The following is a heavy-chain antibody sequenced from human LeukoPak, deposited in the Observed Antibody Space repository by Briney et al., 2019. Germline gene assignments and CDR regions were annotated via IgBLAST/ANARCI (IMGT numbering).Heavy chain of an antibody. Sequence: GASVKVSCKASGYTFTSYGISWVRQAPGQGLEWMGWSSAYNGNTNYAQKLQGRVTMTTDTSTSTAYMELRSLRSDDTAVYYCARGQTPSGIVGATSAFDIWGQGTMVTVSS. D-gene: IGHD1-26*01. CDR3: ARGQTPSGIVGATSAFDI. J-gene: IGHJ3*02. CDR1: GYTFTSYG. CDR2: SSAYNGNT. V-gene: IGHV1-18*01.